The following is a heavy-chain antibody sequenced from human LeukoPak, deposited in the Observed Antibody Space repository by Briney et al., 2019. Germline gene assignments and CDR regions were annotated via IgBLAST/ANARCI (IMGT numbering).Heavy chain of an antibody. J-gene: IGHJ4*02. CDR2: MNPNSGNT. Sequence: GASVKVSCKASGYTFTSYDINWVRQATGQGLEWMGWMNPNSGNTGYAQKFQGRVTMTRNTSISTAYMELSSLRSEDTAVYYCARVRYYDSSGYYYLVYWGQGTLVTVSS. V-gene: IGHV1-8*01. D-gene: IGHD3-22*01. CDR1: GYTFTSYD. CDR3: ARVRYYDSSGYYYLVY.